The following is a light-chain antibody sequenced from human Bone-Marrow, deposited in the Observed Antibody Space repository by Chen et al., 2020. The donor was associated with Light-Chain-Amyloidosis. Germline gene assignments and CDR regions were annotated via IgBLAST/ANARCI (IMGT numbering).Light chain of an antibody. CDR1: SSNIAVNY. V-gene: IGLV1-51*01. J-gene: IGLJ3*02. CDR2: DNN. Sequence: SVLTQPTSVSAAPGQRVTISCSGSSSNIAVNYVSWYQQLPMTAPKLIIYDNNRRPSGIPGRFSGSKSGTSATLDINVLQTGDEADYYCGTLDRSLSAGVFGGGTKLTVL. CDR3: GTLDRSLSAGV.